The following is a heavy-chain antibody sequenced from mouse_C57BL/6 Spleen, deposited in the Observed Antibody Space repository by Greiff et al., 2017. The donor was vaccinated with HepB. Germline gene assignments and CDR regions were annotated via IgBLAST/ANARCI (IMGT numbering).Heavy chain of an antibody. CDR1: GFNIKDYY. D-gene: IGHD1-1*01. V-gene: IGHV14-2*01. J-gene: IGHJ1*03. Sequence: VQLQQSGAELVKPGASVKLSCTASGFNIKDYYMHWVKQRTEQGLEWIGRIDPEDGETKYAPKFQGKATITADTSSNTAYLQLSSLTSDDTAVYYCARPSTVVATDWYFDVWGTGTTVTVSS. CDR3: ARPSTVVATDWYFDV. CDR2: IDPEDGET.